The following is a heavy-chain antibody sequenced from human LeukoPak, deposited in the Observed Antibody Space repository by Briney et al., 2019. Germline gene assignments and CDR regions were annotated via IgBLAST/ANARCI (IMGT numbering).Heavy chain of an antibody. CDR1: GYTFASYD. CDR2: MNPNSGNT. CDR3: ARVKDGILDP. D-gene: IGHD5-24*01. J-gene: IGHJ5*02. Sequence: GASVTVSCKASGYTFASYDINWVRQADGHGLEWMGWMNPNSGNTGYAQKFQGRVTMTRNTSISTAYMELSSLRSEDTAVYYCARVKDGILDPWGQGTLVTVSS. V-gene: IGHV1-8*01.